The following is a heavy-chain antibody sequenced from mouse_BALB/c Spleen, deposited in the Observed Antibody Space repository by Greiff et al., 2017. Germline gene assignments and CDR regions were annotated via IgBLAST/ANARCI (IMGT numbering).Heavy chain of an antibody. D-gene: IGHD1-1*01. CDR3: ARCYGSSYGYFDY. J-gene: IGHJ2*01. V-gene: IGHV3-8*02. CDR2: ISYSGST. Sequence: EVMLVESGPSLVKPSQTLSLTCSVTGDSITSGYWNWIRKFPGNKLEYMGYISYSGSTYYNPSLKSRISITRDTSKNQYYLQLNSVTTEDTATYYCARCYGSSYGYFDYWGQGTTLTVSS. CDR1: GDSITSGY.